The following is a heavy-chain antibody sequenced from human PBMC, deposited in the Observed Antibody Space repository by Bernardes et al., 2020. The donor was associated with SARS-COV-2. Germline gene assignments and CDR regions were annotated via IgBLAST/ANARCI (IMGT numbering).Heavy chain of an antibody. D-gene: IGHD3-10*01. CDR2: IYYSGST. V-gene: IGHV4-39*02. J-gene: IGHJ6*02. CDR3: AREAEMVRGVMGYYYYGMDV. Sequence: SETLSLTCTVSGGSISSSSYYWGWIRQPPGKGLEWIGSIYYSGSTYYNPSLKSRVTISVDTSKNQFSLKLSSVTAADTAVYYCAREAEMVRGVMGYYYYGMDVWGQGTTVTVSS. CDR1: GGSISSSSYY.